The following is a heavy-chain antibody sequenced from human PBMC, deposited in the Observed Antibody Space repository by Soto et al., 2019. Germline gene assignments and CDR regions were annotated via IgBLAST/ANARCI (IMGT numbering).Heavy chain of an antibody. Sequence: GGSLRLSCAASGFTFSSYSMNWVRQAPGKGLEWVSSISSSSSYIYYADSVKGRFTISRDNAKNSLYLQMNGLKAEDTAVYYCARDGHCSSTSCLYDAFDIWGQGTMVTVSS. D-gene: IGHD2-2*01. CDR2: ISSSSSYI. V-gene: IGHV3-21*01. CDR3: ARDGHCSSTSCLYDAFDI. J-gene: IGHJ3*02. CDR1: GFTFSSYS.